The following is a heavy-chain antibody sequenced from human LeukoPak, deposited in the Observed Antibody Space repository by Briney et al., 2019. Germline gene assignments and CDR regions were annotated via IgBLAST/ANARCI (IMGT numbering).Heavy chain of an antibody. CDR3: ARLTGRFLEWLSHDAFDI. V-gene: IGHV4-39*02. CDR1: GGSISGSNYY. Sequence: SETLSLTCTVSGGSISGSNYYWGWIRQPPGKGLEWIGTIYYSGSTYYSPSLKSRVTISIDMSKNHFSLKLTSVTAADTAVYYCARLTGRFLEWLSHDAFDIWGQGTMVTVSS. D-gene: IGHD3-3*01. J-gene: IGHJ3*02. CDR2: IYYSGST.